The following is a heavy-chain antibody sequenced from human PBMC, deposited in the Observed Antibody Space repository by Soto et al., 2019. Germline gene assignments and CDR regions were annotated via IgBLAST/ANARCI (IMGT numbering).Heavy chain of an antibody. CDR2: ISGGSSDT. CDR3: ARVAY. Sequence: GASLRLSCEASGFTVSRVSLNWVRQVPVKGLGWVAAISGGSSDTWYADSVKGRFIISRDNAQTSLFLQMNTLRPEDTAMYYCARVAYWGPGTEVT. J-gene: IGHJ4*02. CDR1: GFTVSRVS. V-gene: IGHV3-21*01.